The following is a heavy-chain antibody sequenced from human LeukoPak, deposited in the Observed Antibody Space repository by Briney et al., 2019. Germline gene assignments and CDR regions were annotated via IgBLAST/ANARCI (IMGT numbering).Heavy chain of an antibody. D-gene: IGHD2-2*01. CDR1: GGSFSGYY. J-gene: IGHJ5*02. V-gene: IGHV4-34*01. CDR3: ARGFVVVVPAATNWFDP. Sequence: SETLSFTCAVYGGSFSGYYWSWIRQPPGKGLEWIGEINHSGSTNYNPSLKSRVTISVDTSKNQFSLKLSSVTAADTAVYYCARGFVVVVPAATNWFDPWGQGTLVTVS. CDR2: INHSGST.